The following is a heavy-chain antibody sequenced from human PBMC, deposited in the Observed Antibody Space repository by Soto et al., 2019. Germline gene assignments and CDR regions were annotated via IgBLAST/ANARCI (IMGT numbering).Heavy chain of an antibody. J-gene: IGHJ6*02. CDR3: AREYTAWPLAYGLDV. V-gene: IGHV3-21*01. CDR2: ISSRSDI. Sequence: VGSLRLSCVGSGFTFSNFSINWVRQAPGKGLEWVSSISSRSDIYYADSLKGRFTISRDNAKNSVSLQMNSLRAEDTAVYYCAREYTAWPLAYGLDVWGQGTTVTVYS. D-gene: IGHD2-2*02. CDR1: GFTFSNFS.